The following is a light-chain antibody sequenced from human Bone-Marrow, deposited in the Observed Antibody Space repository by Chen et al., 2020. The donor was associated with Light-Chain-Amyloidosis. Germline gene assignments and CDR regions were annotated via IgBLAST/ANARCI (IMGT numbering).Light chain of an antibody. Sequence: NFMLTQPHSVSESPGKTVIISCTRSRGSIATNYVQWYQQRPGSSPTTVIYEDDQRPSGVPDRFSGSIDSSSNSASLTISGLKTEDAADYYCQSYQGSSQGVFGGGTKLTVL. CDR3: QSYQGSSQGV. CDR2: EDD. CDR1: RGSIATNY. V-gene: IGLV6-57*01. J-gene: IGLJ3*02.